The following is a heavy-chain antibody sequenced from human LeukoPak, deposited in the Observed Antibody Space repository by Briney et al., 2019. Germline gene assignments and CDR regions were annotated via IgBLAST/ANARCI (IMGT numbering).Heavy chain of an antibody. D-gene: IGHD4-23*01. Sequence: GGSLRLSCAASGFTFSSYSMNWVRQAPGKGLEWVSSISSSSYIYYADSVKGRFTISRDNAKNSLYLQMNSLRAEDTAVYYCARGGNSYAFDIWGQGTMVTVSS. CDR3: ARGGNSYAFDI. V-gene: IGHV3-21*01. CDR2: ISSSSYI. J-gene: IGHJ3*02. CDR1: GFTFSSYS.